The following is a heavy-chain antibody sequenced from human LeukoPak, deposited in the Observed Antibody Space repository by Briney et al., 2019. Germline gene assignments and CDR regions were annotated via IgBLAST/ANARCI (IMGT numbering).Heavy chain of an antibody. J-gene: IGHJ4*02. D-gene: IGHD3-10*01. CDR2: IYYSGST. V-gene: IGHV4-31*03. CDR3: ARNASGSGDQRGLDY. Sequence: SQTLSLTCTVSGGSISSVGYDWSWLRQHPGKGRGWIGYIYYSGSTYYTPSLKRRVTISVDTSKNQFSLKLSSVTAADPAVYYCARNASGSGDQRGLDYWGQGTLVTVSS. CDR1: GGSISSVGYD.